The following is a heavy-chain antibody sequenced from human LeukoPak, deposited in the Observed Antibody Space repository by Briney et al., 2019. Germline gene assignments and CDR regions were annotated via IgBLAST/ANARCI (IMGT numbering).Heavy chain of an antibody. CDR3: ARGTIAAAGKVDP. CDR2: IYYSGST. J-gene: IGHJ5*02. V-gene: IGHV4-39*06. Sequence: SETLSLTCTVSGGSISSSSYYWGWIRQPPGKGLEWIGSIYYSGSTYYNPSLKSRVTISVDTSKNQFPLKLSSVTAADTAVYYCARGTIAAAGKVDPWGQGTLVTVSS. CDR1: GGSISSSSYY. D-gene: IGHD6-13*01.